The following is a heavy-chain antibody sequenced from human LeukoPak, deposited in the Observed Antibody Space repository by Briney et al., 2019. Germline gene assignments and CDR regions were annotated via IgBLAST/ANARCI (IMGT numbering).Heavy chain of an antibody. D-gene: IGHD6-19*01. J-gene: IGHJ4*02. CDR2: ISYDGSNK. V-gene: IGHV3-30*18. Sequence: GGSLRLSCAASGFSFSSYGMHWVRQAPGKGLEWVAVISYDGSNKYYGDSVEGRFTISRDNSKNTLYLQMNSLRAEDTAVYYCAKGSGVAVAELVDYWGQGTLVTVSS. CDR3: AKGSGVAVAELVDY. CDR1: GFSFSSYG.